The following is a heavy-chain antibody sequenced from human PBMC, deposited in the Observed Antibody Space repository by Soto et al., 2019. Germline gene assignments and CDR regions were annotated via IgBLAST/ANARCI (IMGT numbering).Heavy chain of an antibody. CDR1: GFTFSDYY. V-gene: IGHV3-11*01. Sequence: QVQLVESGGGLVKPGGSLRLSCAASGFTFSDYYMTWIRQAPGKGLEWVSYIDGSGTIIYYSDSVKGRFTISRDNAQNSPFLQMTSLRAEDTAIYYCVTARGPQCWFDPWGQGTLVTVSS. CDR3: VTARGPQCWFDP. CDR2: IDGSGTII. J-gene: IGHJ5*02. D-gene: IGHD6-19*01.